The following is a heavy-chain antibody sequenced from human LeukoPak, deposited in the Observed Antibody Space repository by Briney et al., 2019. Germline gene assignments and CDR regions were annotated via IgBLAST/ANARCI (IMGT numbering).Heavy chain of an antibody. J-gene: IGHJ4*02. CDR3: ARALDSSSYLLPDY. V-gene: IGHV3-21*01. CDR1: GFTFSSYS. CDR2: ISSSSSYI. Sequence: GGSLRLSCAASGFTFSSYSMNWVRQAPGKGLEWVSSISSSSSYIYYADSVKGRFTISRDNAKNSLYLQMNSLRAEDTAVYYCARALDSSSYLLPDYWGQGTLVTASS. D-gene: IGHD3-22*01.